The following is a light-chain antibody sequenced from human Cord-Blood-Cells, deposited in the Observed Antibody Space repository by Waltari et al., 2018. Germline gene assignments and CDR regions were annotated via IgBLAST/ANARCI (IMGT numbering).Light chain of an antibody. V-gene: IGKV1-39*01. CDR2: AAS. J-gene: IGKJ3*01. Sequence: DIQVTHSPSSLSASVGDRVTITCRASQSICSYLNWYQQKPGKAPKLLIYAASSLQSGVPSRFSGSGSGTDFTLTISSLQPEDFATYYCQQSYSTPFTFGPGTKVDIK. CDR1: QSICSY. CDR3: QQSYSTPFT.